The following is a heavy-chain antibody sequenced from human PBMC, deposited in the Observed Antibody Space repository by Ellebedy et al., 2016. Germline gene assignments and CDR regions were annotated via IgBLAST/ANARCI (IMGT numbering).Heavy chain of an antibody. CDR2: MNPNSGNT. J-gene: IGHJ4*02. CDR1: GYTFTSYD. CDR3: ASCCSSTGDFDY. Sequence: ASVKVSCXASGYTFTSYDINWVRQATGQGLEWMGWMNPNSGNTGYAQKFQGRVTMTRNTSISTAYMELSSLRSEDTAVYYCASCCSSTGDFDYWGQGTLVTVSS. D-gene: IGHD2-2*01. V-gene: IGHV1-8*01.